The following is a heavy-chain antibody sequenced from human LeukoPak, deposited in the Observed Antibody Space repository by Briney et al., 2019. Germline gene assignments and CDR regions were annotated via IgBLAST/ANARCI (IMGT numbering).Heavy chain of an antibody. CDR1: GYSFTSYW. CDR2: IYPGDSDT. Sequence: GESLKISCKGSGYSFTSYWIGWVRQMPGKGLEWMGIIYPGDSDTRYSPSFQGQVTISADKSISTAYLQWSSLKASDTAMYYCARRGPDILTLDAFDIWGQGTMVTVSS. J-gene: IGHJ3*02. CDR3: ARRGPDILTLDAFDI. V-gene: IGHV5-51*01. D-gene: IGHD3-9*01.